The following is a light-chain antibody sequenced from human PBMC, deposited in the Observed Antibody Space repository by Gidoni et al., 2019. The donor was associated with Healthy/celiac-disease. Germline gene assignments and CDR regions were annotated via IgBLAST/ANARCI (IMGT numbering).Light chain of an antibody. V-gene: IGLV2-14*01. Sequence: QSALTQPASVSGSPGQSITISCTGTSSDVGGYNYVPWYQQHPGKAPKLMIYEVSNRPSGVSNRFSGSKSGNTASLTISGLQAEDEADYYCSSYTGSSTVLFGGGTKLTVL. CDR3: SSYTGSSTVL. CDR1: SSDVGGYNY. CDR2: EVS. J-gene: IGLJ2*01.